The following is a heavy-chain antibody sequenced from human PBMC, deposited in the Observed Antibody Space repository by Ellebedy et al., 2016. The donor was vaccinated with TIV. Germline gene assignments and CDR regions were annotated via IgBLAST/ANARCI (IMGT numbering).Heavy chain of an antibody. CDR1: GFSFNTYA. V-gene: IGHV3-30-3*01. Sequence: GESLKISXAASGFSFNTYAMHWVRQTPGKGLEWVAVITHDGGKKYYAESVKGRFSISRETSTNTVFLQMDSLRAEDTAVYYCAKPVVAATKSFDYWGQGTLVTVSS. CDR3: AKPVVAATKSFDY. CDR2: ITHDGGKK. D-gene: IGHD1-26*01. J-gene: IGHJ4*02.